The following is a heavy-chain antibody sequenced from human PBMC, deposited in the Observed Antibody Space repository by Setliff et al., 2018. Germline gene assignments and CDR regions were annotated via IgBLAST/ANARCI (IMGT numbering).Heavy chain of an antibody. V-gene: IGHV1-18*01. CDR2: ISAYNANT. J-gene: IGHJ4*02. CDR1: GYTFTSYG. CDR3: AYDSSGYYPGY. D-gene: IGHD3-22*01. Sequence: ASVKVSCKASGYTFTSYGISWVRQAPGQGLEWMGWISAYNANTNYAEKFQGRVTMTMDTSTGTAYMELRSLRSDDTAVYICAYDSSGYYPGYWGQGTLVTVSS.